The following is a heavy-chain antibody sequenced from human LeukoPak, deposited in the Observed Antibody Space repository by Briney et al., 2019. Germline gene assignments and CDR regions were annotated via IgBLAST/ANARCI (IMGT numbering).Heavy chain of an antibody. V-gene: IGHV4-34*01. CDR2: INHSGST. D-gene: IGHD4-17*01. Sequence: SETLSLTCALYGGSFNDYYWSWIRQPPGKGLEWIGEINHSGSTNYNPSLKSRVTISVDTSKNQFSLKLSSVTAADTAVYYCAGADYGDYRRVDYWGQGTLVTVSS. CDR3: AGADYGDYRRVDY. CDR1: GGSFNDYY. J-gene: IGHJ4*02.